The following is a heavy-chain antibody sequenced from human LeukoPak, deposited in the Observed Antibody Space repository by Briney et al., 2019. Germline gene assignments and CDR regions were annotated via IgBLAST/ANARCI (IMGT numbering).Heavy chain of an antibody. V-gene: IGHV4-39*07. CDR3: TKDILTGYPSYYYYMEV. J-gene: IGHJ6*03. Sequence: SETLSLTCTVSGGSISSSSYYWGWIRQPPGKGLEWIGSIYYSGSTYYNPSLKSRVTISIDTSKNQFSLKLSSVTAADTAVYYCTKDILTGYPSYYYYMEVWGKGTTVT. CDR1: GGSISSSSYY. D-gene: IGHD3-9*01. CDR2: IYYSGST.